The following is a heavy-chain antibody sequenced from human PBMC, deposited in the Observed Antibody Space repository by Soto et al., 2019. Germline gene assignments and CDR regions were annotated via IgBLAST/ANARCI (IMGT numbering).Heavy chain of an antibody. J-gene: IGHJ4*02. Sequence: QITLKESGPALVKPTQTLTLTCTFSGFSLSSTRMAVGWIRQPPGKALEGLALIYCDDDKRFSPFLKSRLTTTKDIAKNQVFLTMSNIDPVDTARYYCAHIVVAGLGYYFDYWGQGTLVTVSS. D-gene: IGHD6-19*01. CDR2: IYCDDDK. V-gene: IGHV2-5*02. CDR3: AHIVVAGLGYYFDY. CDR1: GFSLSSTRMA.